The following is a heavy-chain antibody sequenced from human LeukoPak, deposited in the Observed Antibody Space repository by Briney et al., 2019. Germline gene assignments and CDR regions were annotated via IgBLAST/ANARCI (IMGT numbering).Heavy chain of an antibody. CDR1: GFTFSSYW. CDR2: INSDRSST. CDR3: ARSPTYGSGGSGAFDI. D-gene: IGHD3-10*01. J-gene: IGHJ3*02. Sequence: GGSLRLSCAASGFTFSSYWMHWVRQAPGKGLVWVSRINSDRSSTSYADSVKGRFTISRDNAKNTLYLQMNSLRAEDTAVYYCARSPTYGSGGSGAFDIWGQGTMVTVSS. V-gene: IGHV3-74*01.